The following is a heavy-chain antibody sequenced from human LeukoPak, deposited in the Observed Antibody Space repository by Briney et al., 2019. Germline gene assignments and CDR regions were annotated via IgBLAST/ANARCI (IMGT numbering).Heavy chain of an antibody. CDR2: ISGSGGST. J-gene: IGHJ6*02. CDR3: TADWGYYGSGTYGRDV. CDR1: GFTFSSYA. V-gene: IGHV3-23*01. Sequence: PGGSLRLSCAASGFTFSSYAMSWVRQAPGRGLEWVSSISGSGGSTFYADSVKGRFTLSRDNTKNTLYLQMNTLTSEDTGVYYCTADWGYYGSGTYGRDVWGQGTTVVISS. D-gene: IGHD3-10*01.